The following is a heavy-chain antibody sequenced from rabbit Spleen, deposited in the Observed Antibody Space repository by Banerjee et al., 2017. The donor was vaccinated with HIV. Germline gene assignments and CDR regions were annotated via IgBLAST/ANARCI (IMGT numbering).Heavy chain of an antibody. V-gene: IGHV1S7*01. CDR3: VRDQAGYVGFGPFYFNL. J-gene: IGHJ4*01. CDR1: GFTLSSYY. CDR2: IDPLFGIT. Sequence: QLKESGGGLVQPGGSLKLSCKASGFTLSSYYMNWVRQAPGKGLEWIGYIDPLFGITYYANWVNGRFSISRENTQNMVYLQLNSLTAADTATYFCVRDQAGYVGFGPFYFNLWGPGTLVTVS. D-gene: IGHD4-2*01.